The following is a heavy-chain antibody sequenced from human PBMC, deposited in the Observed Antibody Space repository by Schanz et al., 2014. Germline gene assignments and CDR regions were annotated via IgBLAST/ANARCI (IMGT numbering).Heavy chain of an antibody. CDR2: IYTSGST. V-gene: IGHV4-4*07. J-gene: IGHJ2*01. CDR1: GGSISSYY. CDR3: ARDPDWASRYFDL. Sequence: QVQLQESGPGLVKPSETLSLTCTVSGGSISSYYWSWIRQPAGKGLEWIGRIYTSGSTNYNPSLTSQIAMSVNSPKTDFSLKRGSVTAADTAVYYCARDPDWASRYFDLWGRGTLVTVSS. D-gene: IGHD3-9*01.